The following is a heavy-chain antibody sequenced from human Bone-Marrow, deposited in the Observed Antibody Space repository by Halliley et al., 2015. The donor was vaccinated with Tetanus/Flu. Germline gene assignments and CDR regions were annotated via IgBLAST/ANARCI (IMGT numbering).Heavy chain of an antibody. Sequence: YNSNPNYAQKVQGRVTMTTDTSTNTAYMELRSLRSDDTAIYYCVRGGLSSAWYLDYYGGMDVWGQGTTVTVSS. V-gene: IGHV1-18*01. J-gene: IGHJ6*02. CDR2: YNSNP. CDR3: VRGGLSSAWYLDYYGGMDV. D-gene: IGHD6-19*01.